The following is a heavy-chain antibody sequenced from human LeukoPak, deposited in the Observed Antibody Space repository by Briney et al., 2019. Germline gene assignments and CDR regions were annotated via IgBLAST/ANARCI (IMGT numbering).Heavy chain of an antibody. D-gene: IGHD3-10*01. V-gene: IGHV4-39*01. Sequence: SETLSLTCTVSGGSISSSSYYWGWIRQPPGKGLEWIGSIYYSGSTYYNPSLKSRVTISVDTSKNQFSLKLSSVTAADTAVYYYARDTMVRGVIIKTPGYFDYWGQGTLVTVSS. CDR1: GGSISSSSYY. CDR2: IYYSGST. J-gene: IGHJ4*02. CDR3: ARDTMVRGVIIKTPGYFDY.